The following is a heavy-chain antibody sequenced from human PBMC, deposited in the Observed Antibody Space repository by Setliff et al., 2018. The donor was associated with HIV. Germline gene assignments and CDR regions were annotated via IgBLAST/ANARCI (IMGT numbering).Heavy chain of an antibody. CDR2: IYNTGST. Sequence: LRLSCAVSGFTFSSYAMSWVRQHPGKGLEWIGYIYNTGSTYHSPSLESRVTISIDTSKNQFSLKLSSVTAADTAVYFCARGRGSSSSWPIDYWGQGTLVTVSS. D-gene: IGHD6-13*01. J-gene: IGHJ4*02. CDR1: GFTFSSYA. CDR3: ARGRGSSSSWPIDY. V-gene: IGHV4-31*02.